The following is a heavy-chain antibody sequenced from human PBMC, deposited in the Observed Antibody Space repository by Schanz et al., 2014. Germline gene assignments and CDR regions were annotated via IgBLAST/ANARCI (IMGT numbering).Heavy chain of an antibody. CDR2: ISSSSSTI. V-gene: IGHV3-48*01. Sequence: EVQLVESGGGLVQPRGSLRLSCAASEFSFSSFGMNWVRQAPGKGLEWVSYISSSSSTIYYADSVKGRFTISRDNAKNSLYLLMNSLRAEDTGVYYCARGREVVAKIFEVWGQGTMVTVSS. J-gene: IGHJ3*01. CDR3: ARGREVVAKIFEV. D-gene: IGHD3-22*01. CDR1: EFSFSSFG.